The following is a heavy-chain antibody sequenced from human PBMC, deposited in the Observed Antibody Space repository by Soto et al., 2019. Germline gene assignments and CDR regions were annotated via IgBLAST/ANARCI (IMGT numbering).Heavy chain of an antibody. D-gene: IGHD2-15*01. CDR3: ANLGEYCSGGSCYLGIPNPPDPPYMDV. J-gene: IGHJ6*03. CDR1: GFTFSSYA. CDR2: ISGSGGST. Sequence: GGSLRLSCAASGFTFSSYAMSWVRQAPGKGLEWVSAISGSGGSTYYADSVKGRFTISRDNSKNTLYLQMNSLRAEDTAVYYCANLGEYCSGGSCYLGIPNPPDPPYMDVWGKGTTVTVSS. V-gene: IGHV3-23*01.